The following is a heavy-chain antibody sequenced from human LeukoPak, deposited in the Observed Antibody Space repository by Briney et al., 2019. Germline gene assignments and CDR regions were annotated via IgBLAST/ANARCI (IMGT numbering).Heavy chain of an antibody. D-gene: IGHD2-15*01. CDR1: GLTLSSYA. CDR3: ARGGYGGRIDL. CDR2: LNGSGGTT. J-gene: IGHJ5*02. Sequence: GGSLRLSCVASGLTLSSYAMSWVRQAPGKGLEWVSDLNGSGGTTNYADSVKGRFTISRDNFRNTLYLQMNSLRAEGTAEYYCARGGYGGRIDLWGQGTQVTVSS. V-gene: IGHV3-23*01.